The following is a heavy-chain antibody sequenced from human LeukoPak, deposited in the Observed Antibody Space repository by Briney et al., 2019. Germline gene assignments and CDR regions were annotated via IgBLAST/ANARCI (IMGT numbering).Heavy chain of an antibody. CDR2: ISWNSGGI. V-gene: IGHV3-9*01. CDR3: AKDITPYSSSWYYFDY. D-gene: IGHD6-13*01. J-gene: IGHJ4*02. CDR1: GFTFDDYA. Sequence: SGGSLRLSCAASGFTFDDYAMHWVRHAPGKGLEWVAGISWNSGGIGYADSVKGRFTISRDNAKNSLYLQMNSLRAEDTALYYCAKDITPYSSSWYYFDYWGQGTLVTVSS.